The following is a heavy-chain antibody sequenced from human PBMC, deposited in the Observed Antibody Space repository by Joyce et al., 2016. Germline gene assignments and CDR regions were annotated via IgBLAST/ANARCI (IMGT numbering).Heavy chain of an antibody. CDR3: AKGFTKRRYYDFWRLPQIDALDI. J-gene: IGHJ3*02. D-gene: IGHD3-3*01. V-gene: IGHV1-3*01. CDR1: AYTFTNFA. Sequence: QVQLVQSGAEVKKPGASVKVSCKASAYTFTNFAIHWVRQAPGQRLEWMGWINPGNGNKKFSKKFQGRVTITRDTSASTANMELSSLRSEDTAVYFCAKGFTKRRYYDFWRLPQIDALDIWGQGTMVTVSP. CDR2: INPGNGNK.